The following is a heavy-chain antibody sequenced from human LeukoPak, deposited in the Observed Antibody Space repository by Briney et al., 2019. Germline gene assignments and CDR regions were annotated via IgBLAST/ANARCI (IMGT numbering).Heavy chain of an antibody. D-gene: IGHD6-25*01. CDR1: GFTFSSYG. CDR2: ISYDGSNK. Sequence: PGRSLRLSCAASGFTFSSYGMHWVRQAPGKGLEWVAVISYDGSNKYYADSVKGRFTISRDNSKNTLYLQMNSLRAEDTAVYYCAKVILSSGDYWGQGTLVTVSS. J-gene: IGHJ4*02. V-gene: IGHV3-30*18. CDR3: AKVILSSGDY.